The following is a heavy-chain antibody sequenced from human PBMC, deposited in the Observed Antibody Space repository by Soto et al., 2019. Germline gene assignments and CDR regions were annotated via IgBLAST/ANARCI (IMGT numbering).Heavy chain of an antibody. D-gene: IGHD3-3*01. J-gene: IGHJ3*02. CDR3: ARGRFNAFGI. CDR1: GDSVSSNSVA. V-gene: IGHV6-1*01. Sequence: QVQLQQSGPGLVKPSQTLSLTCAISGDSVSSNSVAWNWIRQSPSRGLEWLGRTYYRSKWYNNYGVHVKGRITINPDTSKNQFSLQLNSVTPEDTAVYYCARGRFNAFGIWGQGTMVTVSS. CDR2: TYYRSKWYN.